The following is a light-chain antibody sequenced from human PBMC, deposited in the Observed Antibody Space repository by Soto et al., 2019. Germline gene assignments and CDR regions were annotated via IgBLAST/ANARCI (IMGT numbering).Light chain of an antibody. CDR2: DAS. V-gene: IGKV1-5*01. J-gene: IGKJ4*01. CDR3: QQYNSFPLT. CDR1: QSISSW. Sequence: DIQMTQSPSTLSASVGDRVTITCRASQSISSWLAWYQQKPGKAPKLLIYDASSLESGVPSRFSGSGSGTEFTLAISSLQPDDFATYYCQQYNSFPLTFGGGTKVDIK.